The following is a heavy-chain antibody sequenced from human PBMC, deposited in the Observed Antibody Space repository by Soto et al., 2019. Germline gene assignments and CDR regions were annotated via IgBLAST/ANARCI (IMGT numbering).Heavy chain of an antibody. V-gene: IGHV4-61*01. Sequence: QVQLPESGPRLVKPSETLSLTCTVSGDSISSGSYYWRWLRQPPGKGLEWIGYIFYTGSTYYNPSLAGRVTFSVGTSRTLFCLRLRSGTAADTAVYCCAREPRSVEAPFHYYGLDVWGQGTTVTVSS. CDR2: IFYTGST. D-gene: IGHD1-1*01. CDR3: AREPRSVEAPFHYYGLDV. J-gene: IGHJ6*02. CDR1: GDSISSGSYY.